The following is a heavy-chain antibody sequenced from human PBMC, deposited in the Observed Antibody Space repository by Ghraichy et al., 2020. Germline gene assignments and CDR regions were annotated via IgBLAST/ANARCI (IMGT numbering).Heavy chain of an antibody. J-gene: IGHJ4*02. V-gene: IGHV4-34*01. Sequence: SETLSLTCAVYGGSFSGFFWSWIRQPPGKGLEYIGEINHSGSTYSKPSLKSRVTISLDTSKNQFSLKLSSMTAADTAVYYCARKSPYDGVDYWGQGTLVTVSS. CDR2: INHSGST. D-gene: IGHD3-16*01. CDR1: GGSFSGFF. CDR3: ARKSPYDGVDY.